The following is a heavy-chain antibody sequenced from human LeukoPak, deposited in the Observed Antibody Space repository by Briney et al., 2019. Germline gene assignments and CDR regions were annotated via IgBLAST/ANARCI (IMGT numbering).Heavy chain of an antibody. Sequence: GGSLRLSCAASGFTFSSYGMHWVRQAPGKGLEWVAVIWYDGSNKYSADSVKGRFTISRDNSKSTLYLQMNSLRAEDTAVYYCARDNAGIAAAVLDYWGQGTLVTVSS. CDR3: ARDNAGIAAAVLDY. CDR1: GFTFSSYG. J-gene: IGHJ4*02. V-gene: IGHV3-33*01. D-gene: IGHD6-13*01. CDR2: IWYDGSNK.